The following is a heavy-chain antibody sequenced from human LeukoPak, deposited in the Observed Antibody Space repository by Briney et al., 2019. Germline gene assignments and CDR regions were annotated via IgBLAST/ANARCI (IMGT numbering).Heavy chain of an antibody. D-gene: IGHD2-15*01. CDR2: IKQDGSEK. Sequence: GGSLTLSCAASGCTFRRYWMSWVRQAPGKGLEWVANIKQDGSEKYYVDSVKGRFTISRDNAKNSLYLQMNSLRAEDTAVYYCASRGGTRLYYYYMDVWGKGTTVTVSS. CDR1: GCTFRRYW. CDR3: ASRGGTRLYYYYMDV. J-gene: IGHJ6*03. V-gene: IGHV3-7*01.